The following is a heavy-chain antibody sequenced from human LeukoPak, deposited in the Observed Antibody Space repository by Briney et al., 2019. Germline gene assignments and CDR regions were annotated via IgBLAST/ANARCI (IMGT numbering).Heavy chain of an antibody. V-gene: IGHV3-23*01. CDR1: GFTFGSYA. CDR2: ISGRGGST. Sequence: PGGSLRLSCAASGFTFGSYAMSWVRQAPGKGLEWVSGISGRGGSTNYADSVKGRFTISRDNSKNTLYLQMNSLRAEDTAIYYCARDSYSSNWLNWFDPWGQGTLVTVSS. CDR3: ARDSYSSNWLNWFDP. D-gene: IGHD6-13*01. J-gene: IGHJ5*02.